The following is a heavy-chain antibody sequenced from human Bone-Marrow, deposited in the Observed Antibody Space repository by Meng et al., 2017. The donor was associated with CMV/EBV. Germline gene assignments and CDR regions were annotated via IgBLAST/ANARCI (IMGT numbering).Heavy chain of an antibody. CDR1: GGSFSGYY. CDR2: IYYSGST. J-gene: IGHJ3*02. V-gene: IGHV4-59*01. D-gene: IGHD3-9*01. CDR3: ARGESYDILTGYYPLIGAFDI. Sequence: GSLRLSCAVYGGSFSGYYWSWIRQPPGKGLEWIGHIYYSGSTNYNPSLKSRVTISVDTSKNQFSLKFTSVTAADTAVYYCARGESYDILTGYYPLIGAFDIWGQGTMVTVSS.